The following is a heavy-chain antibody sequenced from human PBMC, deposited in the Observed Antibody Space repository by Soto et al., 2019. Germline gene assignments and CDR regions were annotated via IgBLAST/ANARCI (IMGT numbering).Heavy chain of an antibody. J-gene: IGHJ6*02. Sequence: PSETLSLTCTVSGGSVSSGSYYWSWIRQPPGKGLEWVGYIYYSGSTNYNPSLKSQVTIPVDTSKNQSSLKLSSVTAADTAEYYCAGVGCSDWNYPLSGYYGMDVWGQGTTVTVSS. CDR1: GGSVSSGSYY. CDR2: IYYSGST. D-gene: IGHD1-7*01. CDR3: AGVGCSDWNYPLSGYYGMDV. V-gene: IGHV4-61*01.